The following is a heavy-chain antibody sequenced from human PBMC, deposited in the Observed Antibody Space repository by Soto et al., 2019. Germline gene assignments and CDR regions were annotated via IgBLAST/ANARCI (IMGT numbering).Heavy chain of an antibody. D-gene: IGHD1-26*01. Sequence: ASVKVSCKASGYTFTGHYIHWVRQAPQQGPEWMGEIGPESGATRYAQKFRGRVTMTMDTSITTVYMELRNLSPDDTAVYYCGRGRSGQIVVFYWGQGAPVTVSS. CDR3: GRGRSGQIVVFY. CDR1: GYTFTGHY. V-gene: IGHV1-2*02. J-gene: IGHJ4*02. CDR2: IGPESGAT.